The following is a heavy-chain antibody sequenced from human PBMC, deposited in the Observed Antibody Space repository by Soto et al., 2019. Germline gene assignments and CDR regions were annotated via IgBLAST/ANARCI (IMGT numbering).Heavy chain of an antibody. D-gene: IGHD5-18*01. V-gene: IGHV1-46*01. CDR3: ARDVGAETATGGRAGWFDP. CDR2: INPSSGTT. J-gene: IGHJ5*01. CDR1: GYTFTTYY. Sequence: ASVKVSCKASGYTFTTYYIHWVLQAPGQGLEWMGLINPSSGTTNYAQRFQGRVTMTRDTSTSTVYMELSSLRSEDTAVYYCARDVGAETATGGRAGWFDPWGQGTLVTVSS.